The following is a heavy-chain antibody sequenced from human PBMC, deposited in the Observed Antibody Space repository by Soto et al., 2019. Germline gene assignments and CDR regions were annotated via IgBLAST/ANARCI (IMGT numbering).Heavy chain of an antibody. CDR3: ARDRGPSSGYYPYWFDP. CDR2: IIPIFGTA. CDR1: GGTFSRYA. D-gene: IGHD3-22*01. J-gene: IGHJ5*02. Sequence: QVQLVQSGAEVKKPGSSVKVSCKASGGTFSRYAISWVRQAPGQGLEWMGEIIPIFGTANYAQKIQGRVTITADESTSTAYMELSSLRSEDTAVYYCARDRGPSSGYYPYWFDPWGQGTLVTVSS. V-gene: IGHV1-69*12.